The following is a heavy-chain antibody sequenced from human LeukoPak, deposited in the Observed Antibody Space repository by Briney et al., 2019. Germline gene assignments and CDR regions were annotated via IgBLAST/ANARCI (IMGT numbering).Heavy chain of an antibody. Sequence: GGSLRLSCSVSGFTLSRYAMYWVRQAPGKGLEYVSCISSNGVSTFYADSVKGRFTISRDNSKNTLFLQLNSLRVEDTAVYYCVSGIATTPFDYWGQGTLVTVSS. CDR3: VSGIATTPFDY. D-gene: IGHD2-15*01. CDR2: ISSNGVST. J-gene: IGHJ4*02. CDR1: GFTLSRYA. V-gene: IGHV3-64D*09.